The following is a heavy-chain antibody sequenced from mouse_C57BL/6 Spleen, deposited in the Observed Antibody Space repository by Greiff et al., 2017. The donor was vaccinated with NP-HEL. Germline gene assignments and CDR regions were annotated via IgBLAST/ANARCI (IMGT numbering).Heavy chain of an antibody. V-gene: IGHV1-50*01. CDR1: GYTFTSYW. J-gene: IGHJ2*01. Sequence: VQLQQPGAELVKPGASVKLSCKASGYTFTSYWMQWVKQRPGQGLEWIGEIDPSDSYTNYNQKFKGKATLTVDTSSSTAYMQLSSLTSEDSAVYYCARGFYGNYEYFDYWGKGTTLTVSS. D-gene: IGHD2-1*01. CDR3: ARGFYGNYEYFDY. CDR2: IDPSDSYT.